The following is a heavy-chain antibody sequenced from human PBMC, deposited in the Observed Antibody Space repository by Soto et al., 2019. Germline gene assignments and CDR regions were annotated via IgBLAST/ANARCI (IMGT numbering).Heavy chain of an antibody. V-gene: IGHV1-2*02. CDR2: INPNSGDT. Sequence: ASVKVSCKASGYTFTGYYVHWVRQAPGQGLEWMGWINPNSGDTYLAQRFQGRVTMNRDTSIGTAYMELRGLTSDDTAEYYCAKEGAIVAAGTRVYLYNAMDVWGQGATVTVSS. CDR1: GYTFTGYY. D-gene: IGHD1-26*01. J-gene: IGHJ6*02. CDR3: AKEGAIVAAGTRVYLYNAMDV.